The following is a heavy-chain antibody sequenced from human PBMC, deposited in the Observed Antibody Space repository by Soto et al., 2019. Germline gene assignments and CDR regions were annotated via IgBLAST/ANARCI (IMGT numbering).Heavy chain of an antibody. Sequence: PGESLQSSGKGSGYNFANYCIGWVLQMPGKGLEWMGMIFPGDSDTKNSPSLQGQITMSVDKSDSSAYLQWRSLKASDTAMYYCAAGYTTGPDAFDIWGQGTMVTVSS. CDR1: GYNFANYC. CDR3: AAGYTTGPDAFDI. CDR2: IFPGDSDT. V-gene: IGHV5-51*01. J-gene: IGHJ3*02. D-gene: IGHD6-13*01.